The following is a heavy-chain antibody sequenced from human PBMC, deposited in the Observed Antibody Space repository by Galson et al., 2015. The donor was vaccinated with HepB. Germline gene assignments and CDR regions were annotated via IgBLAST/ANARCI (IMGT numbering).Heavy chain of an antibody. CDR1: GYTFSSYG. CDR3: VRDSRYSSDSHPTPYFDF. V-gene: IGHV1-18*01. CDR2: ISAYNGYT. Sequence: SVKVSCKASGYTFSSYGISWVRQAPGQGLEWIGWISAYNGYTNNAQKFQGRIIMSRDTSTSTAYMDLTSLTSEDTAVYYCVRDSRYSSDSHPTPYFDFWGQGTLVTVSS. J-gene: IGHJ4*02. D-gene: IGHD3-22*01.